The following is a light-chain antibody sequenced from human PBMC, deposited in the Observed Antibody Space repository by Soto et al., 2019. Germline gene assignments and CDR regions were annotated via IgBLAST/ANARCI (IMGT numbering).Light chain of an antibody. J-gene: IGKJ5*01. V-gene: IGKV3-20*01. CDR2: AAS. CDR1: QSVSSSY. Sequence: EIMLTQSPGTLSLSPGERATLSCRASQSVSSSYLAWYQQKPGQAPRLLIYAASSRATGIPDRFSGSGSGTDFTLTISRLEPEDFAVYFCQQYNNWPPITFGQGTRLEIK. CDR3: QQYNNWPPIT.